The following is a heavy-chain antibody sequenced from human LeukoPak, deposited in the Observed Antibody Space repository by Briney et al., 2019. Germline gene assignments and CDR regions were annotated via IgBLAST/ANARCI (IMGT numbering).Heavy chain of an antibody. CDR2: IYTSGST. CDR1: GGSISSSSYY. CDR3: ARTSVTMVRGVMD. D-gene: IGHD3-10*01. J-gene: IGHJ4*02. V-gene: IGHV4-61*05. Sequence: SETLSLTCTVSGGSISSSSYYWGWIRQPPGKGLEWIGRIYTSGSTNYNPSLKSRVTMSVDTSKNQFSLKLSSVTAADTAVYYCARTSVTMVRGVMDWGQGTLVTVSS.